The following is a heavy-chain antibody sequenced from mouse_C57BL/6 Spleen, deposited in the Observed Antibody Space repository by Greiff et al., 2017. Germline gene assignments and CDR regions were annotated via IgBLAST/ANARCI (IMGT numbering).Heavy chain of an antibody. CDR3: ARRGDYDGRYFDV. CDR1: GYTFTDYY. V-gene: IGHV1-26*01. Sequence: EVQLQQSGPELVKPGASVKISCKASGYTFTDYYMNWVKQSHGKSLEWIGDINPNNGGTSYNQKFKGKATLTVDKSSSTAYMERRSLTSEDSAVYYCARRGDYDGRYFDVWGTGTTVTVSS. D-gene: IGHD2-4*01. CDR2: INPNNGGT. J-gene: IGHJ1*03.